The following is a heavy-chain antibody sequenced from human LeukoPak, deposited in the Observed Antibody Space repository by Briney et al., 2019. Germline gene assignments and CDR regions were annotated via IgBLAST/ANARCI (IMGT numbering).Heavy chain of an antibody. CDR3: ASGVVVPAAFMDV. V-gene: IGHV4-61*01. CDR2: IYYSGST. CDR1: GGSISSSSYY. D-gene: IGHD2-2*01. Sequence: SETLSLTCTVSGGSISSSSYYWSWIRQPPGKGLEWIGYIYYSGSTNYNPSLKSRVTISLDTSKNQFSLKLTSVTAADTAVYYCASGVVVPAAFMDVWGKGTTVTVSS. J-gene: IGHJ6*03.